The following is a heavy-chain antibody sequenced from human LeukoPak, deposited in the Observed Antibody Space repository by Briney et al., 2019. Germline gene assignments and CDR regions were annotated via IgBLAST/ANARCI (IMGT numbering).Heavy chain of an antibody. CDR3: ARERLEYQLLAFDY. CDR2: ISYDGSNK. D-gene: IGHD2-2*01. J-gene: IGHJ4*02. CDR1: GFTFSSYA. Sequence: PGGSLRLSCAASGFTFSSYAMHWVRQAPGKGLEWVAVISYDGSNKYYADSVKGRFTISRDNSKNTLYLQMNSLRAEDTAAYYCARERLEYQLLAFDYWGQGTLVTVSS. V-gene: IGHV3-30-3*01.